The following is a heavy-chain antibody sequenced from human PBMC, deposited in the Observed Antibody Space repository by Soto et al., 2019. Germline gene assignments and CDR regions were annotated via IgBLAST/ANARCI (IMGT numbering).Heavy chain of an antibody. CDR2: ISGSGGST. CDR1: GFTFSSYA. J-gene: IGHJ6*02. D-gene: IGHD2-2*01. Sequence: GGSLRLSCAASGFTFSSYAMSWVRQAPGKGLEWVSAISGSGGSTYYADSVKGRFTISRDNSKNTLYLQMNSLRAEDTAVYYCAKSQSIVVVPAATRGGYYYYGMDVWGQGTTVTVSS. CDR3: AKSQSIVVVPAATRGGYYYYGMDV. V-gene: IGHV3-23*01.